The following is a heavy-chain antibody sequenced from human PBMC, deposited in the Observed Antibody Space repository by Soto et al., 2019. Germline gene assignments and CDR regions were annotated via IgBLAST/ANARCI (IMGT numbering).Heavy chain of an antibody. CDR2: ISAYNGNT. Sequence: ASVKVSCKASGYTFTSYGISWVRQAPGQGLEWMGWISAYNGNTNYAQKLQGRVTMTTDTPTSTAYMELRSLRSDDTAVYYCSRISGGGDWYYHYGMDVWGQGTTVTVSS. CDR1: GYTFTSYG. J-gene: IGHJ6*02. D-gene: IGHD2-21*02. V-gene: IGHV1-18*01. CDR3: SRISGGGDWYYHYGMDV.